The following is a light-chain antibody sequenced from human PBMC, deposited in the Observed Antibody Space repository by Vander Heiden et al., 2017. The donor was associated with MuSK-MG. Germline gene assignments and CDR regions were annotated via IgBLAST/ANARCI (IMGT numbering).Light chain of an antibody. CDR2: DVS. CDR1: SSDVGGYNY. CDR3: CSYAGSYIPVV. Sequence: QSPLTQPRSVSGSPGQSVPISCTGPSSDVGGYNYVSWYQQHPGKAPNLMIDDVSKRPSGVPDRFSGSKSGNTASLTISGLQAEDEADYYCCSYAGSYIPVVFGGGTKLTVL. V-gene: IGLV2-11*01. J-gene: IGLJ2*01.